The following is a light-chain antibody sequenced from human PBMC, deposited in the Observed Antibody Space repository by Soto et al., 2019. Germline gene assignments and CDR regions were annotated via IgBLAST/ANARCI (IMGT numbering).Light chain of an antibody. V-gene: IGLV2-14*01. Sequence: QSALTQPASVSGSPGQSITISCTATSSDVGGYNYVSWYQQHPGKAPKLMIYDVSNRPSGGYNRFSSAKSGNTASLTISGLQAEDEADYYCSSYTSSSTLGVFGGGTKVTVL. CDR1: SSDVGGYNY. CDR3: SSYTSSSTLGV. CDR2: DVS. J-gene: IGLJ2*01.